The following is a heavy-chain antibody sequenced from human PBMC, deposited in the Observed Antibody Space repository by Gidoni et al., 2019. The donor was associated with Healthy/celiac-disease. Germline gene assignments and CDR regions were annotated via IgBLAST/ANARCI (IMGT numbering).Heavy chain of an antibody. Sequence: EVQLVDSGGGFVHPGRSLSRSCAASGFTFDDYDMHLFRQAPGKGLEWVSGISWNSGSIDYADSVKGRFTISRDNAKNSLYLQMNSLRAEDTALYYCAKAEGLTVTTSCFDYWGQGTLVTVSS. CDR1: GFTFDDYD. CDR2: ISWNSGSI. V-gene: IGHV3-9*01. D-gene: IGHD4-17*01. J-gene: IGHJ4*02. CDR3: AKAEGLTVTTSCFDY.